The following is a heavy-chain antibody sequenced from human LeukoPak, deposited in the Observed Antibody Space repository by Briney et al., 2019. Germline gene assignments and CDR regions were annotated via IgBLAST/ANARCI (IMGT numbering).Heavy chain of an antibody. J-gene: IGHJ4*02. CDR2: TYYRSKRHN. V-gene: IGHV6-1*01. CDR1: GDSVSSNSVT. Sequence: SQTLSLTYAISGDSVSSNSVTWHWIRQSPSRGLEWLGRTYYRSKRHNDYAVSVRSRVTINPDTSENRFSLQLNSVTPEDTAVYYCARGGVTTVTLDYWGQGTLVTVSS. D-gene: IGHD4-17*01. CDR3: ARGGVTTVTLDY.